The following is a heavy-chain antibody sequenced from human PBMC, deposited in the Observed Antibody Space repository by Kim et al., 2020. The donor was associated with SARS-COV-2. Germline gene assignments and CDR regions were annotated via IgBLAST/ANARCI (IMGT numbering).Heavy chain of an antibody. V-gene: IGHV3-23*01. J-gene: IGHJ4*02. D-gene: IGHD1-1*01. CDR2: VSGSGGST. Sequence: GGSLRLSCAASGFTFSSYAMSWVRQAPGKGPEWVSLVSGSGGSTYHADSVKGRFAISRDNSKKTLYLQMNSLRVEDTALYYCAKRESNNWSFFDYWGQGTLVTVSS. CDR1: GFTFSSYA. CDR3: AKRESNNWSFFDY.